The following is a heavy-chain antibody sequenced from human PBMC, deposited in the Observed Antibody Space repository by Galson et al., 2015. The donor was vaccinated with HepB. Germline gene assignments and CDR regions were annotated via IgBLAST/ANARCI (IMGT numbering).Heavy chain of an antibody. D-gene: IGHD2-8*01. CDR3: ARDHYALKTYGRLNWFDP. CDR2: IIPRFGTT. V-gene: IGHV1-69*13. CDR1: GGTFSNYP. J-gene: IGHJ5*02. Sequence: SVKVSCKVSGGTFSNYPISWVRQAPAQGLEWMGGIIPRFGTTKYPQRFLGRVTVTADDLSTTAYMELSSLTFEDTAVYYCARDHYALKTYGRLNWFDPWGQGTL.